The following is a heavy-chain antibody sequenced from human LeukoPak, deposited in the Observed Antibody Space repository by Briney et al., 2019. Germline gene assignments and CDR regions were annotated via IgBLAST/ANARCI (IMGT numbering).Heavy chain of an antibody. CDR3: AKSGPISGWYIGGENYFDY. D-gene: IGHD6-19*01. CDR2: INPSGGST. Sequence: ASVKVSCKASGYTFTSYYMHWVRQAPGQGLEWMGIINPSGGSTSYAQKFQGRVTMTRDTSTSTVYMELSSLRAEDTAVYYCAKSGPISGWYIGGENYFDYWGQGTLVTVSS. V-gene: IGHV1-46*01. CDR1: GYTFTSYY. J-gene: IGHJ4*02.